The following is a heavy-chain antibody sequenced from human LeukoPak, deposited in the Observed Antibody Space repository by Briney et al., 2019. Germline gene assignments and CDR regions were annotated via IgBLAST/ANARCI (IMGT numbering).Heavy chain of an antibody. D-gene: IGHD3-22*01. CDR1: GFTFSSYG. J-gene: IGHJ4*02. CDR2: ISGSGGST. V-gene: IGHV3-23*01. CDR3: AKVGYYYDSSGYRAFGSGFDY. Sequence: GGSLRLSCAASGFTFSSYGMSWVRQAPGKGLEWVSAISGSGGSTYYADSVKGRFTISRDNSKNTLYLQMNSLRAEDTAVYYCAKVGYYYDSSGYRAFGSGFDYWGQGTLVTVSS.